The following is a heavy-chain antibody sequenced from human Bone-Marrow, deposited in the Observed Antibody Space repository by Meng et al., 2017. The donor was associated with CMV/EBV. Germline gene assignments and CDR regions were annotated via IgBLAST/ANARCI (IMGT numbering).Heavy chain of an antibody. CDR1: GGSFSGYY. CDR2: MNHSGST. CDR3: ARSTRSVNWFDP. Sequence: SETLSLTCAVYGGSFSGYYWSWIRQPPGKGLEWIGEMNHSGSTSYNPSLKSRVTITVDTSKNRFSLKLSSVTAADRAVYYCARSTRSVNWFDPWGQGTLVTVSS. D-gene: IGHD3-3*01. J-gene: IGHJ5*02. V-gene: IGHV4-34*01.